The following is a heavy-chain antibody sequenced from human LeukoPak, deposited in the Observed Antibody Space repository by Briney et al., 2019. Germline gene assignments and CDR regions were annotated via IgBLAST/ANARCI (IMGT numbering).Heavy chain of an antibody. Sequence: GESLEISCKVSCFTFTCDCNALGRPPPGKGVEMMGIIYLRDCETRYHQSLQGQVTIAVDTPTTPAYLQWRSLEASDTAMYYCASRFGTGNLNWFDPWGQGTLVTVSS. V-gene: IGHV5-51*04. D-gene: IGHD3-10*01. CDR3: ASRFGTGNLNWFDP. J-gene: IGHJ5*02. CDR1: CFTFTCDC. CDR2: IYLRDCET.